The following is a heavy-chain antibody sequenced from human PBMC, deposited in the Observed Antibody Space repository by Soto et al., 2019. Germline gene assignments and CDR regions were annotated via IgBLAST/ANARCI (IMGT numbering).Heavy chain of an antibody. D-gene: IGHD2-8*01. CDR1: GYTFSGFY. V-gene: IGHV1-2*02. J-gene: IGHJ5*02. Sequence: GASVKVSCKTSGYTFSGFYILWVRQAPGQGLESMGWIYPDSGGTDYAQKFQGRVTMTRDTSISTAYMELSRLRSDDTAVYYCRVTGVSEVDHWGQGTLVTVSS. CDR2: IYPDSGGT. CDR3: RVTGVSEVDH.